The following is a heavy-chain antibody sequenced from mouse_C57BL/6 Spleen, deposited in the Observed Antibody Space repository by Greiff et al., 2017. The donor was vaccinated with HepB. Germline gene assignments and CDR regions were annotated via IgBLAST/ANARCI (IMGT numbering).Heavy chain of an antibody. Sequence: VQLQQSGPELVKPGASVKISCKASGYSFTGYYMNWVKQSPEKSLEWIGEINPSTGGTTYNQKFKAKATLTVDKSSSTAYMQLKSLTSEDSAVYYCASIGYDAYWGQGTTLTVSS. V-gene: IGHV1-42*01. D-gene: IGHD2-2*01. CDR3: ASIGYDAY. J-gene: IGHJ2*01. CDR2: INPSTGGT. CDR1: GYSFTGYY.